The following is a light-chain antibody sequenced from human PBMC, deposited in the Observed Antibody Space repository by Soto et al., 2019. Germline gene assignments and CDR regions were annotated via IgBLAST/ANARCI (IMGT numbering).Light chain of an antibody. CDR2: AAS. Sequence: DIQMTQSPSSLSASLGDRVTITCRASQGIGVYLAWFQQKPGNVPRLLIYAASTLQSGVPSRFSGSGSGTEFTLTISSLQPEDVATYYCQKYNSASLTFGGGTKVEIK. CDR1: QGIGVY. V-gene: IGKV1-27*01. J-gene: IGKJ4*01. CDR3: QKYNSASLT.